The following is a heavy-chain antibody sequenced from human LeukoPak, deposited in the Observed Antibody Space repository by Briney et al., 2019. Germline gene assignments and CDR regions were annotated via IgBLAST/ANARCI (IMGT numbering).Heavy chain of an antibody. CDR2: INHSGST. CDR1: GGSFSGYY. D-gene: IGHD6-19*01. V-gene: IGHV4-34*01. CDR3: ARMDSSGWYGGGVWFDP. Sequence: SETLSLTCAVYGGSFSGYYWSWIRQPPGKGLEWIGEINHSGSTNYNPSLKSRVTMSVDTSKNQFSLKLSSVTAADTAVYYCARMDSSGWYGGGVWFDPWGQGTLVTVSS. J-gene: IGHJ5*02.